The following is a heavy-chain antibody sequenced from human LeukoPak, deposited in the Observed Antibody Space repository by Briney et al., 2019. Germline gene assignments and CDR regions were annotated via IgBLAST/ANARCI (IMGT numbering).Heavy chain of an antibody. CDR1: GGSFSGYY. V-gene: IGHV4-34*01. J-gene: IGHJ4*02. CDR2: INHSGST. CDR3: AREGDYDYVWGSYPWGY. Sequence: SETLSLTCAVYGGSFSGYYWSWIRQPPGKGLEWIGEINHSGSTNYNPSLKSRVTISVDTSKNQFSLKLSSVTAADTAVYHCAREGDYDYVWGSYPWGYWGQGTLVTVSS. D-gene: IGHD3-16*02.